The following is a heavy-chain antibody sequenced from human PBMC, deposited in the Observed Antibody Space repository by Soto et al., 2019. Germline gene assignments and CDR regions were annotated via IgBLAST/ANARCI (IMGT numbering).Heavy chain of an antibody. Sequence: QVQLVQSGAEVKKPGASVKVSCKASGYTFTGYYMHWVRQAPGQGLEWMGWINPNSGGTNYAQKFQDWVTMTSDTSISTAYMGLSRLRSDDTAVYYCARGGATSFGVVHYYYYGMDVWGQGTTVTVSS. J-gene: IGHJ6*02. CDR2: INPNSGGT. D-gene: IGHD3-3*01. V-gene: IGHV1-2*04. CDR3: ARGGATSFGVVHYYYYGMDV. CDR1: GYTFTGYY.